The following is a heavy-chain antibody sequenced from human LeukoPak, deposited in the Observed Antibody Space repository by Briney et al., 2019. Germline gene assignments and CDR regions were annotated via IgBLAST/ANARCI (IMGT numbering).Heavy chain of an antibody. CDR3: ARATTASARDH. CDR1: GFNFRAYW. V-gene: IGHV3-7*01. J-gene: IGHJ4*02. D-gene: IGHD1-14*01. CDR2: LNQDADRE. Sequence: GGSLRPSCAASGFNFRAYWMSWARQAPGKGLEWVASLNQDADREYYVDSVKGRFTISRDNAKNSLYLQMDSLRVEDTAVYYCARATTASARDHWGQGTLVTVSS.